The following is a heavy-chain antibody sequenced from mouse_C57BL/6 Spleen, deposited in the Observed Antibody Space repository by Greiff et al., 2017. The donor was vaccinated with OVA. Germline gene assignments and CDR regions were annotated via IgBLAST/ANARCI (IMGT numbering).Heavy chain of an antibody. CDR3: ARPNWDYFDY. CDR2: ISSGSSTI. J-gene: IGHJ2*01. V-gene: IGHV5-17*01. D-gene: IGHD4-1*01. Sequence: EVMLVESGGGLVKPGGSLKLSCAASGFTFSDYGMHWVRQAPEKGLEWVAYISSGSSTIYYADTVKGRFTISRDNAKNTLCLQMTSLRSEDTAMYYCARPNWDYFDYWGQGTTLTVSS. CDR1: GFTFSDYG.